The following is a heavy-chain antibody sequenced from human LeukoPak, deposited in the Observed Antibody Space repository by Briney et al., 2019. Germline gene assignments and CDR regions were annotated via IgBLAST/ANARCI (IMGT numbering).Heavy chain of an antibody. CDR2: ISYDGSNK. CDR3: AGGHSGYGFDP. J-gene: IGHJ5*02. D-gene: IGHD5-12*01. V-gene: IGHV3-30*04. Sequence: GRSLRLSCAASGFTFSSYAMHWVRQAPGKGLEWVAVISYDGSNKYYADSVKGRFTISRDNSKNTLYLQMNSLRAEDTAVYYCAGGHSGYGFDPWGQGTLVTVSS. CDR1: GFTFSSYA.